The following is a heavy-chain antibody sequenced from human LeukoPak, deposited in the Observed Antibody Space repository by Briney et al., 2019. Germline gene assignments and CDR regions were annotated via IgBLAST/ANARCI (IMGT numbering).Heavy chain of an antibody. CDR2: IIPIFGTA. J-gene: IGHJ4*02. Sequence: GASVKVSCKASGGTFSSYAISWVRQAPGQGLEWMGGIIPIFGTANYAQKFQGRVTITADESTSTAYMELSSLRSEDMAVYYCARDATVMRGRGVRTHPLNYWGQGTLVTVSS. D-gene: IGHD4-17*01. CDR3: ARDATVMRGRGVRTHPLNY. V-gene: IGHV1-69*13. CDR1: GGTFSSYA.